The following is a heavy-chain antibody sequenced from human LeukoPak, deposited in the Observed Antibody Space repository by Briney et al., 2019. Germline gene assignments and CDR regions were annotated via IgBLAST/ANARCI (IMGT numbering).Heavy chain of an antibody. Sequence: GGSLRLSCAASGFTISSYAMSWVRQAPGKGLEWVSAISGSGGSTYYADSVKGRFTISRDNSKNTLYLQMNSLRAEDTAVYYCAKDYSGAGYSSSWYEVGFDYWGQGTLVTVSS. CDR3: AKDYSGAGYSSSWYEVGFDY. J-gene: IGHJ4*02. CDR1: GFTISSYA. D-gene: IGHD6-13*01. CDR2: ISGSGGST. V-gene: IGHV3-23*01.